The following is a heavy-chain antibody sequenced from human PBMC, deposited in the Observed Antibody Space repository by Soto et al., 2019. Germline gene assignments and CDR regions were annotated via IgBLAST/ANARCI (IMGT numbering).Heavy chain of an antibody. CDR1: GYTLTNYA. J-gene: IGHJ4*02. V-gene: IGHV1-3*01. CDR2: IDPGSGNP. D-gene: IGHD2-8*01. CDR3: TRDLNGGNPFDY. Sequence: QVQLVQSGAEVKKPGASVRVSCKPSGYTLTNYAIHWVRRAAGQSLEGLAWIDPGSGNPTYSQKFRGRITLSRDTLSRDKSASTFYMDLSRLTSEDTAVYFCTRDLNGGNPFDYWGQGTLVTVSS.